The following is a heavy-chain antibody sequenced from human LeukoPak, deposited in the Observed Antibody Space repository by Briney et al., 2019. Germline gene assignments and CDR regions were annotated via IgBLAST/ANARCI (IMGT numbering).Heavy chain of an antibody. CDR1: GFTFSDYY. Sequence: GGSLRLSCAASGFTFSDYYMTWIRQAPGKGLEWVSYISSTGSTIYYADSVKGRFTISRDNAKNSLYLQMNSLRAEDTAVYYCASQNYYDSIGPRVWGQGTMVTVSS. D-gene: IGHD3-22*01. J-gene: IGHJ3*01. CDR2: ISSTGSTI. CDR3: ASQNYYDSIGPRV. V-gene: IGHV3-11*01.